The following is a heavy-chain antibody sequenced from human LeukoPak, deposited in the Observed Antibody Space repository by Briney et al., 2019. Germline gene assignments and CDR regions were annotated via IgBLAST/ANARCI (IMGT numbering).Heavy chain of an antibody. V-gene: IGHV4-59*08. CDR2: IYYSGST. J-gene: IGHJ4*02. CDR3: ARHSIVGQWLVPFDY. CDR1: GCSISSYY. Sequence: PSETLSFTCTVSGCSISSYYWSWIRQPPGKGLEWIGYIYYSGSTNYNPSLKSRVTISVDTSKNQFSLKLSSVTAADTAVYYCARHSIVGQWLVPFDYWGQGALVTVSS. D-gene: IGHD6-19*01.